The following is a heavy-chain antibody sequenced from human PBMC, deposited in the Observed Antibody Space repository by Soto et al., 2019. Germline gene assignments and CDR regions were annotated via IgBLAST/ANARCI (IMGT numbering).Heavy chain of an antibody. CDR3: ARLGSYYDILTTYGMDV. Sequence: EVQLVQSGAEVKKPGESLRISCKGSGYSFTSYWISWVRQMPGKGLEWMGRIDPSDSYTNYSPSFQGHVTISADKSISTAYLQWSSLKASDTAMYYCARLGSYYDILTTYGMDVWGQGTTVTVSS. CDR2: IDPSDSYT. CDR1: GYSFTSYW. J-gene: IGHJ6*02. D-gene: IGHD3-9*01. V-gene: IGHV5-10-1*01.